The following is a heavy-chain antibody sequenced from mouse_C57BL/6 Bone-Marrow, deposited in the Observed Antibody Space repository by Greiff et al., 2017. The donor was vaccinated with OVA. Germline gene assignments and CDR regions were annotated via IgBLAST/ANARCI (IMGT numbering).Heavy chain of an antibody. CDR2: IWTGGGT. D-gene: IGHD1-1*01. J-gene: IGHJ2*01. CDR1: GFSLTSYA. Sequence: VKLMESGPGLVAPSQSLSITCTVSGFSLTSYAISWVRQPPGKGLEWLGVIWTGGGTNYNSALKSRLSISKDNSKSQVFLKMNSLQTDDTARYYCARRAGSSSYYFDYWGQGTTLTVSS. V-gene: IGHV2-9-1*01. CDR3: ARRAGSSSYYFDY.